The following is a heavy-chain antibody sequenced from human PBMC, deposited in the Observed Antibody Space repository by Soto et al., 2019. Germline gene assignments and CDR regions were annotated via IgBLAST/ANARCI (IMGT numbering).Heavy chain of an antibody. D-gene: IGHD2-2*01. J-gene: IGHJ4*02. CDR1: GFTFSSYG. CDR3: AKEGRVGRYCSSTSCLYYFDY. V-gene: IGHV3-30*18. Sequence: QVQLVVSGGGVVQPGRSLRLSCAASGFTFSSYGMHWVRQAPGKGLEWVAVISYDGSNKYYADSVKGRFTIARDNSKNTMYLQMNSLRSEDTAVYYCAKEGRVGRYCSSTSCLYYFDYWGQGTLVTVSS. CDR2: ISYDGSNK.